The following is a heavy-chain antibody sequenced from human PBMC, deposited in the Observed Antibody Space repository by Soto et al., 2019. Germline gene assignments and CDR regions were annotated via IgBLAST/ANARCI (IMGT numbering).Heavy chain of an antibody. Sequence: QVQLVESGGGVVQPGRSLRLSCAASGFTFRSYGMHWVRQAPGKGLEWVAVIWNDGSERYDADSVKGRFTISRDNSKNTLDQQRNSLRAEAAAVYYWARDRAGVGYNIDVWGQGTTVTVSS. J-gene: IGHJ6*02. CDR3: ARDRAGVGYNIDV. D-gene: IGHD5-12*01. V-gene: IGHV3-33*01. CDR2: IWNDGSER. CDR1: GFTFRSYG.